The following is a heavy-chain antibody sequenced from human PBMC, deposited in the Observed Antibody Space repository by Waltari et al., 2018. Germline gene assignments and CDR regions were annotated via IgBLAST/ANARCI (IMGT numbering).Heavy chain of an antibody. CDR3: GRLEGQLVEY. Sequence: QVQLQESGPGLVKPSETLSLTCVVSGYSISRGFYWGWIRQPPGKGLEWIASIHHSGITHYNPSLQSRVIISVDTSKNQFSLKLNSVTATDTAVYYCGRLEGQLVEYWGQGTLVTVSS. J-gene: IGHJ4*02. CDR1: GYSISRGFY. CDR2: IHHSGIT. V-gene: IGHV4-38-2*01. D-gene: IGHD6-6*01.